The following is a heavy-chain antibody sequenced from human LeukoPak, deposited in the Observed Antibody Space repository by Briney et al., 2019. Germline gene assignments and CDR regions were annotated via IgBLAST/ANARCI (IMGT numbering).Heavy chain of an antibody. CDR2: IIPIFGTA. D-gene: IGHD3-3*01. CDR1: GYTFTSYG. CDR3: ARGVNDFWSGYYTNYYYYYMDV. Sequence: ASVKVSCKASGYTFTSYGISWVRQAPGQGLEWMGGIIPIFGTANYAQKFQGRVTITADESTSTAYMELSSLRSEDTAVYYCARGVNDFWSGYYTNYYYYYMDVWGKGTTVTVSS. J-gene: IGHJ6*03. V-gene: IGHV1-69*13.